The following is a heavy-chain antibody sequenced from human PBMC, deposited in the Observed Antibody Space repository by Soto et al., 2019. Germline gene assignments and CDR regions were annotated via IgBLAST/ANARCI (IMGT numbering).Heavy chain of an antibody. CDR1: GDSISSGDHY. CDR3: AAAGTNCYSSAGCWFDP. CDR2: IYYSGST. Sequence: PSETLSLTCTVSGDSISSGDHYWSWIRQPPGKGLEWIGYIYYSGSTYYNPSLKSRVTISVDTSKNQFSLNLNSVTAADTAVHYCAAAGTNCYSSAGCWFDPWGQGTLVTVSS. J-gene: IGHJ5*02. V-gene: IGHV4-30-4*01. D-gene: IGHD2-2*02.